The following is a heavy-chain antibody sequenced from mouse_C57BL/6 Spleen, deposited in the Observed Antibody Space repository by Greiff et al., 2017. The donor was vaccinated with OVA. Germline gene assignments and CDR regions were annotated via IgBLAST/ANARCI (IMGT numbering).Heavy chain of an antibody. CDR3: ARGAYYSNDEGVWFAY. Sequence: VQLQQSGPELVKPGASVKISCKASGYTFTDYYMNWVKQSHGKSLEWIGDINPNNGGTSYNQKFKGKATLTVDKSSSTAYMELRSLTSEDSAVYYCARGAYYSNDEGVWFAYWGQGTLVTVSA. J-gene: IGHJ3*01. CDR1: GYTFTDYY. CDR2: INPNNGGT. D-gene: IGHD2-5*01. V-gene: IGHV1-26*01.